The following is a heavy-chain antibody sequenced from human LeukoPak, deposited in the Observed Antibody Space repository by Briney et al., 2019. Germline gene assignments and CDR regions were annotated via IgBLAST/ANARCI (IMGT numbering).Heavy chain of an antibody. V-gene: IGHV4-31*03. CDR1: GGSISSGGYS. D-gene: IGHD5-12*01. Sequence: PSQTLSLTCTVSGGSISSGGYSWSWIRQHPGEGLEWIGYIYYSGSTYYNPSLKSRVTISVDTSKNQFSLKLSSVTAADTAVYYCARDPARGQSTAGAFDIWGQGTMVTVSS. CDR3: ARDPARGQSTAGAFDI. CDR2: IYYSGST. J-gene: IGHJ3*02.